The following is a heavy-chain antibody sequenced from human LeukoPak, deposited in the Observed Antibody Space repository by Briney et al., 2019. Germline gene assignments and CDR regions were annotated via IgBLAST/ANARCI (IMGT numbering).Heavy chain of an antibody. CDR1: GFTFSSYA. CDR3: ARGPRQATVTIYYYYYYGMDV. J-gene: IGHJ6*02. Sequence: GGSLTLSCAASGFTFSSYAMHCVRHARGKGLEWVAVISYDGTNKYYADSVKGRFTISRDNSKNTLYLQMNSLRAEDTAVEYCARGPRQATVTIYYYYYYGMDVWGQGTTVTVSS. D-gene: IGHD4-17*01. CDR2: ISYDGTNK. V-gene: IGHV3-30-3*01.